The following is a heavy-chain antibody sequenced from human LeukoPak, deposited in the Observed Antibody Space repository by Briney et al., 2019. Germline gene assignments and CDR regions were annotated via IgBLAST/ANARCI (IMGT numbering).Heavy chain of an antibody. CDR3: YIQSGSRLLWFGQKNY. Sequence: ASVKVSCKASGYTFTSYDINWVRQATGQGLEWMGWMNPNSGNTGYAQKFQGRVTMTRNTSISTAYMELSSLRSEDTAVYYCYIQSGSRLLWFGQKNYWGQGTLVTVSS. CDR1: GYTFTSYD. CDR2: MNPNSGNT. D-gene: IGHD3-10*01. V-gene: IGHV1-8*01. J-gene: IGHJ4*02.